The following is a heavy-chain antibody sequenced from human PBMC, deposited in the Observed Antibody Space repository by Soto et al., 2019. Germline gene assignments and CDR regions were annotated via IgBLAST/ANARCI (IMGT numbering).Heavy chain of an antibody. V-gene: IGHV4-59*01. J-gene: IGHJ6*02. D-gene: IGHD3-3*01. CDR1: GGSISSYY. CDR2: IYYSGST. Sequence: SETLSLTCTVSGGSISSYYWSWIRQPPGKGLEWIGYIYYSGSTNYNPSLKSRVTISVDTSKNQFSLKLSSVTAADTAVYYCARVNYDFWSGPAPYYYYYGMDVWGQGTAVTVSS. CDR3: ARVNYDFWSGPAPYYYYYGMDV.